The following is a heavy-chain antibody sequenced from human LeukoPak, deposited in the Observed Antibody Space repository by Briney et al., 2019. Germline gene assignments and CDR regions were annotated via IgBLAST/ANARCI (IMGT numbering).Heavy chain of an antibody. CDR2: IYFNGHT. V-gene: IGHV4-61*01. Sequence: SETLSLTCTVSGGSVRSGTYYWTWIRQAPGKGLTWIGYIYFNGHTNYNPSLGSRVTTSIDTFQNQFSLQLNSVTAADTAVYYCARGIATGGPYSYFYYMDVWGKGTTVTVSS. J-gene: IGHJ6*03. CDR3: ARGIATGGPYSYFYYMDV. CDR1: GGSVRSGTYY. D-gene: IGHD6-13*01.